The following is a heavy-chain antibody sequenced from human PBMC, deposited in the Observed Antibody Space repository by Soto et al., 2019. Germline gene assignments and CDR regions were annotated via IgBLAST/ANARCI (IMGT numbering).Heavy chain of an antibody. Sequence: SETLSLTCTVSGGSISSGGYYWSWIRQHPGKGLEWIGYIYYSGSTNYNPSLKSRVTISVDTSKNQFSLKLSSVTAADTAVYYCARASNDILTGYRYYYFDYWGQGTLVTVSS. CDR2: IYYSGST. J-gene: IGHJ4*02. V-gene: IGHV4-61*08. CDR3: ARASNDILTGYRYYYFDY. CDR1: GGSISSGGYY. D-gene: IGHD3-9*01.